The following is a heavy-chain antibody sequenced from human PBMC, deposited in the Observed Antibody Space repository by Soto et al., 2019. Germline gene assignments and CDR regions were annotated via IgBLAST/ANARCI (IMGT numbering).Heavy chain of an antibody. V-gene: IGHV1-69*01. J-gene: IGHJ6*02. CDR1: GGTFSSYA. D-gene: IGHD6-19*01. Sequence: QVQLVQSGAEVKKPGSSVKVSCKASGGTFSSYAISWVRQAPGQGLEWMGGIIPIFGTANYAQKFQGRVTITADESTSTAYMELSSLRSEDTAVYYCARDTRDRYSSGCTKPHYYYGMDVWGQGTTVTVSS. CDR2: IIPIFGTA. CDR3: ARDTRDRYSSGCTKPHYYYGMDV.